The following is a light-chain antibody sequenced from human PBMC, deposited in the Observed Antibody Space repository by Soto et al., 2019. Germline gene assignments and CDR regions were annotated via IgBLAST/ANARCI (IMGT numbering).Light chain of an antibody. CDR2: WAS. CDR1: QSVLYSSNNKNY. J-gene: IGKJ1*01. Sequence: DIVMTQSPDSLAVSLGERATINCKSSQSVLYSSNNKNYLAWYQQKPGQPPKLLIYWASTRESGVPDRFSGSGSGTDFPLTISSLKAEDVAVDYCQQYYSTPWTFGQGTKVEIK. V-gene: IGKV4-1*01. CDR3: QQYYSTPWT.